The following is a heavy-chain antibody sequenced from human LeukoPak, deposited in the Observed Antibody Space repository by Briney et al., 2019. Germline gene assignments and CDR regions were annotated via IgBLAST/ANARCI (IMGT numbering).Heavy chain of an antibody. CDR1: GFTFSSYG. V-gene: IGHV3-30*02. CDR3: AKDRGSYQDVF. J-gene: IGHJ4*02. Sequence: GGALRLSCVVSGFTFSSYGMHWVRQAPGKGVEGVAFIRYDGSNKYYADSVKGRFTVSRDNSKNTLYLQMNSLRAEDTALYYCAKDRGSYQDVFGGQGTLVTVSS. CDR2: IRYDGSNK. D-gene: IGHD3-16*02.